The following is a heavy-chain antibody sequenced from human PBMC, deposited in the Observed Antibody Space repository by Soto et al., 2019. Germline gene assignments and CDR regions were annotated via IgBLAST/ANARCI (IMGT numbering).Heavy chain of an antibody. Sequence: QVQLQESGPGLVKPSQTLSLTCTVSGGSISSGDYYWSWIRQPPGKGLEWIGYIYYSGSTYYNPSLRSRVTLSVDVSKNPFSLKLSCVTAADTAVYYCARASPVVTDVWGQGTTVTVSS. D-gene: IGHD5-18*01. V-gene: IGHV4-30-4*01. J-gene: IGHJ6*02. CDR2: IYYSGST. CDR1: GGSISSGDYY. CDR3: ARASPVVTDV.